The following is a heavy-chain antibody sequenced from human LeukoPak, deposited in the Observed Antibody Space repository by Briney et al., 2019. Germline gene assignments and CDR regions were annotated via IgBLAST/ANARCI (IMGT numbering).Heavy chain of an antibody. CDR2: NSAYNGNT. D-gene: IGHD3-22*01. J-gene: IGHJ4*02. V-gene: IGHV1-18*01. CDR1: GYTFTSYG. CDR3: ARDRYGIVVAAIYFDY. Sequence: ASVKVSCKASGYTFTSYGISWVRQAPGQGLEWMGWNSAYNGNTNYAQKLQGRVTMTTDTSTSTAYMELRSLRSDDTAVYYCARDRYGIVVAAIYFDYWGQGTLVTVSS.